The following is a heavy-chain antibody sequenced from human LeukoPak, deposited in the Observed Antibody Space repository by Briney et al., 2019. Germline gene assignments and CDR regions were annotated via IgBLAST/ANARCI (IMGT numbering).Heavy chain of an antibody. CDR1: GFTFSSYG. V-gene: IGHV3-30*18. J-gene: IGHJ6*04. CDR3: AKDLEVGRWLGRPYYYYGMDV. Sequence: PGGSLRLSCAASGFTFSSYGMHWVRQAPGKGLEWVAVISYDGSNKYYADSVKGRFTISRDNSKNTLYLQMNSLRAEDTAVYYCAKDLEVGRWLGRPYYYYGMDVWGKGTTVTVSS. CDR2: ISYDGSNK. D-gene: IGHD4-23*01.